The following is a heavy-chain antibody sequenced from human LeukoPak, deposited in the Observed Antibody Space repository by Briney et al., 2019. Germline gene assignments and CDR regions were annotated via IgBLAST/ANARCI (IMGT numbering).Heavy chain of an antibody. CDR1: GGTFSSYA. Sequence: ASVKVSGKASGGTFSSYAISWVRQAPGQGLEWMGGIIPIFGTANYAQKFQGRVTITADESTSTAYMELSSLRSEDTAVYYCARGATVTTNPGRYYYYYYGMDVWGQGTTVTVSS. J-gene: IGHJ6*02. V-gene: IGHV1-69*13. CDR2: IIPIFGTA. CDR3: ARGATVTTNPGRYYYYYYGMDV. D-gene: IGHD4-17*01.